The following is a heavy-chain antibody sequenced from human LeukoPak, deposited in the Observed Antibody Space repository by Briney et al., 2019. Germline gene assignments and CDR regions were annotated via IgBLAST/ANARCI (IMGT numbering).Heavy chain of an antibody. V-gene: IGHV1-2*02. Sequence: ASVKVSCKASGYTFTGYYMHWVRQAPGQGLEWMGWINPNSGGTNYAQKFQGRVTVTRDTSISTAYMELSRLRSDDTAVYYCAREDTAMVTVGASTGFDPWGQGTLVTVSS. J-gene: IGHJ5*02. D-gene: IGHD5-18*01. CDR2: INPNSGGT. CDR3: AREDTAMVTVGASTGFDP. CDR1: GYTFTGYY.